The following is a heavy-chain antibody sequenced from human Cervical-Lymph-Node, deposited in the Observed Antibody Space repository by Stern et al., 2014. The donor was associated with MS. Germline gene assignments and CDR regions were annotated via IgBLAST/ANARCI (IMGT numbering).Heavy chain of an antibody. CDR2: IHPSANT. V-gene: IGHV4-61*02. CDR3: ASGYRLFEY. D-gene: IGHD5-12*01. Sequence: QVQLVQSGPGLVKPSQTLSLTCTVSGGSISSGSDYWIWIRQSAGKGLEWIGRIHPSANTFYNPSLKSRVTISLDTSKNQFSPKLSSVTAADTAVYYCASGYRLFEYWGQGNLVTVSS. CDR1: GGSISSGSDY. J-gene: IGHJ4*02.